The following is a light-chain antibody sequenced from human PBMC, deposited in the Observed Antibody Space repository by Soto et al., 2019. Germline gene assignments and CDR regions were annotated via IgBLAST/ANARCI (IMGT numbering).Light chain of an antibody. V-gene: IGLV2-23*01. CDR1: SSDVGSYNL. CDR3: CSYAGSSTDV. Sequence: QSALNQPASVSGSPGQSITISCTGTSSDVGSYNLVSWYQQHPGKAPKLMIYEGSKRPSGVSNRFSGSKSGNTASLTISGLQAEDEADYYCCSYAGSSTDVFGTGTKVTVL. CDR2: EGS. J-gene: IGLJ1*01.